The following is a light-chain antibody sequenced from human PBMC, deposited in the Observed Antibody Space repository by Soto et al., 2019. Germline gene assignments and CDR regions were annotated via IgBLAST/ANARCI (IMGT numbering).Light chain of an antibody. CDR1: QSVSSN. CDR2: GAS. J-gene: IGKJ5*01. CDR3: QQYNNWPQSIT. Sequence: EIVMSQSASTLSVSTGERATLSCRASQSVSSNLAWYQQKPGQAPRLLFYGASTRATGIPARFSGSGSGTEFTLTISSLQSEDFAVYYCQQYNNWPQSITFGQGTRLEIK. V-gene: IGKV3-15*01.